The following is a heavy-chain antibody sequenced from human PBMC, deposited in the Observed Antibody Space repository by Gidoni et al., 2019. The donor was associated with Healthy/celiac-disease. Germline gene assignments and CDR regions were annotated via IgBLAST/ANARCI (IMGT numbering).Heavy chain of an antibody. Sequence: QVQLVESGGGVVQPGRSLRLSCAASGFTFSSYGMHWVRQAPGKGLEWVAVISYDGSNKYYADSVKGRFTISRDNSKNTLYLQMNSLRAEDTAVYYCARVGAYYYDSSGHDYWGQGTLVTVSS. V-gene: IGHV3-30*03. CDR3: ARVGAYYYDSSGHDY. J-gene: IGHJ4*02. CDR1: GFTFSSYG. CDR2: ISYDGSNK. D-gene: IGHD3-22*01.